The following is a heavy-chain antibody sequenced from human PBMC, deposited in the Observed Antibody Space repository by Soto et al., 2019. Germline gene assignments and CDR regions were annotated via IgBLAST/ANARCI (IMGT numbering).Heavy chain of an antibody. CDR2: IFHTGTT. CDR3: ARGTGMDWLAP. Sequence: SETLSLTCSVSGDSIDSNRHYWGWIRRPPGKGLEWIGSIFHTGTTYYSPSLKSRVTLSIDTSKNQFFLTMTSLTAADAGVYYCARGTGMDWLAPGGQGTLGT. J-gene: IGHJ5*02. D-gene: IGHD1-1*01. CDR1: GDSIDSNRHY. V-gene: IGHV4-39*01.